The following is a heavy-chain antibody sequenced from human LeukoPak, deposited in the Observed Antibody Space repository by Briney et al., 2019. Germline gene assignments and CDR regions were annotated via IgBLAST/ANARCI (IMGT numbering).Heavy chain of an antibody. Sequence: PGGSLRLSCAASGFTFASCAMSWVRQAPGKRLEWVSSISRSGGSTYYADSVKGRFTISRDNSKNTLYLQVNSLRAEDTAVYYCAKSLAAARDYWGQGTLVTVSS. CDR3: AKSLAAARDY. J-gene: IGHJ4*02. CDR1: GFTFASCA. V-gene: IGHV3-23*01. CDR2: ISRSGGST. D-gene: IGHD6-13*01.